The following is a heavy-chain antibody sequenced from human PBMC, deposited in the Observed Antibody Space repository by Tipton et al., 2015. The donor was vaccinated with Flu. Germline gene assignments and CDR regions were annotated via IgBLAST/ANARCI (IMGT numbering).Heavy chain of an antibody. Sequence: TLSLTCTVSGSSISSGGYYWSWIRQHPGKGLEWIGYIYYSGSTYYNPSLKSRVTISVDTSKNQFSLKLSSVTAADTAVYYCAGAYDYSNYWFDPWGQGTLVTVSS. CDR1: GSSISSGGYY. V-gene: IGHV4-31*03. J-gene: IGHJ5*02. CDR2: IYYSGST. D-gene: IGHD4-11*01. CDR3: AGAYDYSNYWFDP.